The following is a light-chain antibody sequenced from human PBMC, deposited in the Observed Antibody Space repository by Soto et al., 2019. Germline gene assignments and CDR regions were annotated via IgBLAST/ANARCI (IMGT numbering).Light chain of an antibody. CDR3: QQYYNWPPWT. J-gene: IGKJ1*01. Sequence: EVVLTQSPATLSVSPGERATLSCSASQSVRSNLAWYQQKPGQAPRLLIYGTSTRATGIPARFSGSGSGTEFTLTISSLQSEDFAVYYCQQYYNWPPWTFGQGTKVDIK. V-gene: IGKV3-15*01. CDR1: QSVRSN. CDR2: GTS.